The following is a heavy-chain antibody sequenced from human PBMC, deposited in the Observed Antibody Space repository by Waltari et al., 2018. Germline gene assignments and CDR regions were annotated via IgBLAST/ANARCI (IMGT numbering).Heavy chain of an antibody. CDR1: GFTFSSYA. Sequence: EVQLVESGGGLVQPGGSLRLSCAASGFTFSSYAMHWVRQAPGKGLEYVSAISSNGGSTYYADSVKGRFTISRDNSKNTLYLKMGSLRAEDMAVYYCARNLGARGAFDIWGQGTMVTVSS. J-gene: IGHJ3*02. D-gene: IGHD1-26*01. CDR2: ISSNGGST. V-gene: IGHV3-64*07. CDR3: ARNLGARGAFDI.